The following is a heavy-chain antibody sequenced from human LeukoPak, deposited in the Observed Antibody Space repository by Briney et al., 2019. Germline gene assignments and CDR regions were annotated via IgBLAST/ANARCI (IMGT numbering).Heavy chain of an antibody. Sequence: SETLSLTCTVSGGSISSYHWSCIRQPPGKGLEWIGYIYYSGSTNYNPSLKSRVTISVDTSKNQFSLKLSSVTAADTAVYYCARANFKTYSSKSWYFDYWGQGTLVTDSS. J-gene: IGHJ4*02. D-gene: IGHD6-13*01. CDR1: GGSISSYH. V-gene: IGHV4-59*08. CDR2: IYYSGST. CDR3: ARANFKTYSSKSWYFDY.